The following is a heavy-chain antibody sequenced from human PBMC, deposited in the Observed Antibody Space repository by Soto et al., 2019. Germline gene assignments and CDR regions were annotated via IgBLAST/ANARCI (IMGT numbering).Heavy chain of an antibody. CDR3: ASQWDFVIPY. CDR1: GGSISSSSYY. D-gene: IGHD3-16*02. J-gene: IGHJ4*02. CDR2: IYYSGST. Sequence: PSETLSLTCTVSGGSISSSSYYWGWIRQPPGKGLEWIGSIYYSGSTYYNPSLKSRVTISVDTSKNQFSLKLSSVTAADTAVYYCASQWDFVIPYWGQGTLVTVSS. V-gene: IGHV4-39*01.